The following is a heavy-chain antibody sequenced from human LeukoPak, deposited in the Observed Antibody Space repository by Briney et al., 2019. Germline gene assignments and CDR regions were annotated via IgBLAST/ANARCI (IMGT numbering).Heavy chain of an antibody. Sequence: ASETLSLTCTVSGGSISPYYWSWIRQTPGKGLEWIGYILYSGTTTNYNPSLKSRVTISVDTSKNQFSLKLSSVTAADTAVYYCARVGDWNDLVYWGQGRLVTVSS. V-gene: IGHV4-59*01. CDR2: ILYSGTTT. J-gene: IGHJ4*02. CDR3: ARVGDWNDLVY. D-gene: IGHD1-1*01. CDR1: GGSISPYY.